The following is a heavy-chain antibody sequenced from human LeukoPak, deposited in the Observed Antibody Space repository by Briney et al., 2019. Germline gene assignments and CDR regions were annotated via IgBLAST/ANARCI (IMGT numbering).Heavy chain of an antibody. CDR3: AREGGYSYGLNWFDP. V-gene: IGHV4-59*12. CDR1: GGSISSYY. D-gene: IGHD5-18*01. Sequence: PSETLSLTCTVSGGSISSYYWSWIRQPPGKGLEWIGYIYYSGSTNYKPSLKSRVTLSVDTSKSQFSLQLSSVTAADTAVYYCAREGGYSYGLNWFDPWGQGTLVTVSS. CDR2: IYYSGST. J-gene: IGHJ5*02.